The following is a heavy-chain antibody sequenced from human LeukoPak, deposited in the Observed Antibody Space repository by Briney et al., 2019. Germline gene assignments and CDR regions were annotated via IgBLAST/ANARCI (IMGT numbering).Heavy chain of an antibody. D-gene: IGHD6-19*01. V-gene: IGHV1-8*01. Sequence: ASVKVSCKASGYTFTSYDINWVRQATGQGLEWMGWVNPNSGNTGYAQKFQGRVTMTRNTSISTAYIERSSLRSEDTAVYYCARRVAVGAPKGFDPWGQGTLVTVSS. J-gene: IGHJ5*02. CDR2: VNPNSGNT. CDR3: ARRVAVGAPKGFDP. CDR1: GYTFTSYD.